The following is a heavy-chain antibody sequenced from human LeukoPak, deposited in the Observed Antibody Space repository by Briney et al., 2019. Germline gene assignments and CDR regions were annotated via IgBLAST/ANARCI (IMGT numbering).Heavy chain of an antibody. CDR2: IIPIFGTA. D-gene: IGHD5-18*01. CDR1: GGTFSSYA. J-gene: IGHJ4*02. Sequence: ASVKVSCKASGGTFSSYAISWVRQAPGQGLEWMGGIIPIFGTANYAQKFQGRVTITADESTSTAYMELSSLRSEDTAVHYCARRDREGYSYVNFDYWGQGTLVTVSS. V-gene: IGHV1-69*13. CDR3: ARRDREGYSYVNFDY.